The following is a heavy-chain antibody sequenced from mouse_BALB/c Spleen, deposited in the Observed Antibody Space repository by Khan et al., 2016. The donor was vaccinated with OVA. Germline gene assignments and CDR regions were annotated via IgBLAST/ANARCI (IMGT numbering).Heavy chain of an antibody. CDR3: ARGASDWYFDV. CDR1: GYTFTNYG. J-gene: IGHJ1*01. CDR2: INTYTGEP. Sequence: QVQLKESGPELKKPGETVKISCKASGYTFTNYGMNWVKQAPGKGLKWMGWINTYTGEPTYTDDFKGRFAFSLETSASTAYLQINNLKNEDMATYFCARGASDWYFDVWGAGTTVTVSS. V-gene: IGHV9-1*02.